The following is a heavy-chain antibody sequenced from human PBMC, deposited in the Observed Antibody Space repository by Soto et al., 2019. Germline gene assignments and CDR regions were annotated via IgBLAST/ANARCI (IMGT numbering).Heavy chain of an antibody. D-gene: IGHD6-25*01. CDR1: GFTFSSYG. CDR3: AKDRRPNYYYGMDV. Sequence: QVQLVESGGGVVQPGRSLRLSCAASGFTFSSYGMHWVRQAPGKGLEWVAVISYDGSNKYYADSVKGRFTISRDNSKNALYLQMNSMGAGDTAVYYCAKDRRPNYYYGMDVWGQGTTVTVSS. V-gene: IGHV3-30*18. J-gene: IGHJ6*02. CDR2: ISYDGSNK.